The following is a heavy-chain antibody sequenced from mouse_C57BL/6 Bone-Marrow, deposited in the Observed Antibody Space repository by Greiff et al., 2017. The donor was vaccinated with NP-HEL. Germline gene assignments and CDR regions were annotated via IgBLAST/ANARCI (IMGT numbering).Heavy chain of an antibody. Sequence: QVQLQQSGPELVKPGASVKISCKASGYAFSSSWMNWVKQRPGKGLEWIGRIYPGDGDTNYNGKFKGKATLTADKSSSTAYMQLSSLTSEDSAVYFCARLGRGFAYWGQGTRVTVSA. D-gene: IGHD4-1*01. V-gene: IGHV1-82*01. CDR3: ARLGRGFAY. J-gene: IGHJ3*01. CDR1: GYAFSSSW. CDR2: IYPGDGDT.